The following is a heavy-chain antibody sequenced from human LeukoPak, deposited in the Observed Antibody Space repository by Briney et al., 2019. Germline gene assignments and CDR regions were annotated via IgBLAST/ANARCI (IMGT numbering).Heavy chain of an antibody. CDR2: IYPGDSDT. CDR3: ARQRAIAAAGLFDY. V-gene: IGHV5-51*01. D-gene: IGHD6-13*01. CDR1: GYSFSSYW. J-gene: IGHJ4*02. Sequence: GESLKISCQGSGYSFSSYWIGWVRQMPGKGLEWMGIIYPGDSDTRYSPSFQGQVTISADKSNGTAYLQWSILKASDTAMYYCARQRAIAAAGLFDYWGQGTLVTVSS.